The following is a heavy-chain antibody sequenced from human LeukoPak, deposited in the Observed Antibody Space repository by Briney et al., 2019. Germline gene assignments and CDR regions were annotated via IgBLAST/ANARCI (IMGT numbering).Heavy chain of an antibody. V-gene: IGHV1-69*06. Sequence: ASVKVSCKASGGTFSSYAISWVRQAPGQGLEWMGGIIPIFGTANYAQKFQGRVTITADKSTSTAYMEPSSLRSEDTAVYYCASSHDYGDYVRWFDPWGQGTLVTVSS. CDR1: GGTFSSYA. J-gene: IGHJ5*02. CDR2: IIPIFGTA. D-gene: IGHD4-17*01. CDR3: ASSHDYGDYVRWFDP.